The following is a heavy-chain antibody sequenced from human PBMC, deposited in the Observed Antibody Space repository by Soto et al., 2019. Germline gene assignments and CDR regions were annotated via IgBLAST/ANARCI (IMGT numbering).Heavy chain of an antibody. CDR3: ARHNARTLLGS. CDR2: ISVTSSYI. CDR1: GFMFHNYD. V-gene: IGHV3-21*06. J-gene: IGHJ4*02. Sequence: EVQLEASGGGLVKPGGPLRLSCAASGFMFHNYDMDWVRQTPGKGLEGRSSISVTSSYIYYADSVKGRFTISRDNAKNSRYLQLTGLRAEDTAVYYCARHNARTLLGSWCKGTLVTVSS. D-gene: IGHD2-8*01.